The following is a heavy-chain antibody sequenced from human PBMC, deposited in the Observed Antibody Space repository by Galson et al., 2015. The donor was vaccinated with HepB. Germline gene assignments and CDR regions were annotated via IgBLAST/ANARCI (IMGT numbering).Heavy chain of an antibody. CDR2: IIPILGIA. CDR3: ASSALPHIAVATFDY. CDR1: GGTFSSYT. V-gene: IGHV1-69*02. D-gene: IGHD6-19*01. J-gene: IGHJ4*02. Sequence: VKVSCKASGGTFSSYTISWVRQAPGQGLEWMGRIIPILGIANYAQKFQGRVTITADKSTSTAYMELSSLRSEDTAVYYCASSALPHIAVATFDYWGQGTLVTVSS.